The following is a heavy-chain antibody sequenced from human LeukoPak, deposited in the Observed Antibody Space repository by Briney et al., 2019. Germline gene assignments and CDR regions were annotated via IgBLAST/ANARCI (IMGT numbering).Heavy chain of an antibody. CDR2: INPNSGGT. J-gene: IGHJ4*02. V-gene: IGHV1-2*02. CDR3: ARDQRYYDSSGHLDY. Sequence: ASVKVSCKASGYTFTGYYMHWVRQAPGQGLEWMGWINPNSGGTNYAQKFQGRVTMTRDTSISTAYMELSRLRSEDTAVYYCARDQRYYDSSGHLDYWGQGTLVTVSS. CDR1: GYTFTGYY. D-gene: IGHD3-22*01.